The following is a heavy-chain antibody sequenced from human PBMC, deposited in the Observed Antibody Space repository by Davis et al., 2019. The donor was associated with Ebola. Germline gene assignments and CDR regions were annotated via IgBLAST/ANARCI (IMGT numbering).Heavy chain of an antibody. CDR3: ATGADWWLQISN. CDR1: GFTFSSYW. J-gene: IGHJ4*02. CDR2: INSDGSST. D-gene: IGHD2-8*02. V-gene: IGHV3-74*01. Sequence: GESLKISCAASGFTFSSYWMHWVRQAPGKGLVWVSRINSDGSSTSYADSVKGRFTISRDNAKNTLYLQMNSLRAEDTAVYYCATGADWWLQISNWGQGTLVTVSS.